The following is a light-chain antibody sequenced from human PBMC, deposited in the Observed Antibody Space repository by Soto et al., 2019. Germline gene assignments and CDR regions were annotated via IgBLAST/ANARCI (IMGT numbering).Light chain of an antibody. V-gene: IGLV2-14*01. CDR2: EVS. J-gene: IGLJ2*01. Sequence: QSVLTQPASVSGSPGQSITISCTGTSSDVGAYNYVSWYQQHPGKAPKLMIFEVSDRPSGVSNRFSGSKSGNTASLTISGLQAEDEVDYYCSSYTSSNTLLFGGGTKLTVL. CDR1: SSDVGAYNY. CDR3: SSYTSSNTLL.